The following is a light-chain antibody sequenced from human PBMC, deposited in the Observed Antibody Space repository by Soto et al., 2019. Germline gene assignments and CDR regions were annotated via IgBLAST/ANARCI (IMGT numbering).Light chain of an antibody. CDR3: QQYGSSGT. CDR1: QSVGSKY. V-gene: IGKV3-20*01. Sequence: EILLTQSPGTRSLSPGERATLSCRASQSVGSKYLAWYQQKPGQAPRLVILGSSSRATGIPDRFSGSGSGTDFTLTISRLEPEDFAVYYCQQYGSSGTFGQGTKVDIK. J-gene: IGKJ1*01. CDR2: GSS.